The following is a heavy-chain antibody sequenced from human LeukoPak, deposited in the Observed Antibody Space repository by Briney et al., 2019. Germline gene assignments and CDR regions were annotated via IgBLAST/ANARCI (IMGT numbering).Heavy chain of an antibody. V-gene: IGHV1-69*02. J-gene: IGHJ3*02. D-gene: IGHD3-10*01. Sequence: SVKVSCKASGGTFSSYTISWVRQAPGQGLEWMGRIIPILGIANYAQKFQGRVTITTDESTSTAYMELSSLRSEDTAVYYCATPGDYGSGSYLSAFDIWGQGTMVTVSS. CDR3: ATPGDYGSGSYLSAFDI. CDR1: GGTFSSYT. CDR2: IIPILGIA.